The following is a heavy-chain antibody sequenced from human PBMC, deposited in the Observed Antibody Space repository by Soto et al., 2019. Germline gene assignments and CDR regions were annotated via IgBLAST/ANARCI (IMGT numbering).Heavy chain of an antibody. D-gene: IGHD3-22*01. J-gene: IGHJ3*02. V-gene: IGHV1-18*01. CDR2: ISAYNGNT. Sequence: ASVKVSCKASDYTFTSYGISWVRQAPGQGLEWMGWISAYNGNTNYAQKLQGRVTMTTDTSTSTAYMELRSLRSDDTAVYYCARGRAYYDSSGYFDDXFDIWGQRTMVTVSS. CDR3: ARGRAYYDSSGYFDDXFDI. CDR1: DYTFTSYG.